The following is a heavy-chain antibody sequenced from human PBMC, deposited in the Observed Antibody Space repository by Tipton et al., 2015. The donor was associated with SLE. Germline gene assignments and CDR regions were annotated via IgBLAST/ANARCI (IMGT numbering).Heavy chain of an antibody. J-gene: IGHJ4*02. Sequence: TLSFTCTVSGGSISSYYWSWIRQPPGKGLEWIGYIHHSGTTNYNPSLQSRVTISRDPSKNQFSLKLSSATAADTAVYYCARDQVGVGDFDYWGQGTLVTVSS. CDR1: GGSISSYY. V-gene: IGHV4-59*01. CDR2: IHHSGTT. D-gene: IGHD1-26*01. CDR3: ARDQVGVGDFDY.